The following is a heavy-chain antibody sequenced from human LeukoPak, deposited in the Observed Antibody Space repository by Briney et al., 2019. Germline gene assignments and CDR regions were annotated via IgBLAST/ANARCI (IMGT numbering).Heavy chain of an antibody. CDR1: GFTFSSYA. CDR3: AKTGTAYNYYYMDMDV. CDR2: ISGSGGST. J-gene: IGHJ6*03. V-gene: IGHV3-23*01. Sequence: GSLRLSCAASGFTFSSYAMSWVRQAPGKGLEWVSAISGSGGSTYYADSVKGRFTISRDNSKNTLYLQMNSLRAEDTAVYYCAKTGTAYNYYYMDMDVWGKGTTVTVSS. D-gene: IGHD1-1*01.